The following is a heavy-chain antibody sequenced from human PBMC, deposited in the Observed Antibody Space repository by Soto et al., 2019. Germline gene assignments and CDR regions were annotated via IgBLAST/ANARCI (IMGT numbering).Heavy chain of an antibody. CDR2: INTGNGDT. CDR1: GYTFTNYP. V-gene: IGHV1-3*04. J-gene: IGHJ4*02. Sequence: QVHLVQSGAEVKKPGASVKVSCKTSGYTFTNYPIHWVRQAPGQGLEWLGWINTGNGDTRYSPKFQGRVTLTSDTSATSVYLELNNLRSDDTSMFYCATNAFDYWGQGTLVTVPP. CDR3: ATNAFDY. D-gene: IGHD1-1*01.